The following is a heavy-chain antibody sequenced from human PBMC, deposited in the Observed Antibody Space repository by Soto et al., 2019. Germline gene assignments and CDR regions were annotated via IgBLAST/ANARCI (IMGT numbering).Heavy chain of an antibody. CDR1: GYSFASHW. V-gene: IGHV5-51*01. CDR3: ARYSGSYWHYLDF. D-gene: IGHD1-26*01. J-gene: IGHJ4*02. Sequence: PGESLKISCKGSGYSFASHWVAWVRQMPEKGLEWIGTIYPGDSDTKYSSAFRSHVTISADTSVSTAYLQWRSLEATDSAIYYYARYSGSYWHYLDFWGQGTLVTVSS. CDR2: IYPGDSDT.